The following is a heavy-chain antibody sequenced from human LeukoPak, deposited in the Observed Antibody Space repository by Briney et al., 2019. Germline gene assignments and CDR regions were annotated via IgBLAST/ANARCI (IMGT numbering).Heavy chain of an antibody. V-gene: IGHV3-23*01. CDR3: ANTPVQLSGGGFDY. CDR1: GFTFSSDA. D-gene: IGHD5-18*01. Sequence: GGSLRLSCAASGFTFSSDAMSWVRQAPGKGLEWVSAISGSGGSTYYADSVKGRFTISRDNSENTLYLQMNSLRAEDTAVYYCANTPVQLSGGGFDYWGQGTLVTVSS. CDR2: ISGSGGST. J-gene: IGHJ4*02.